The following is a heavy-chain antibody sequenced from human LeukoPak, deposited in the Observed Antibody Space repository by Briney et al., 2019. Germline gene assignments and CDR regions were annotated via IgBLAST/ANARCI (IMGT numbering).Heavy chain of an antibody. Sequence: SETLSLTCAVYGGSFSGYYWSWIRQPPGKGLEWIGEVNHSGSTNYNPSLKSRVTISVDTSKNQFSLKLISVTAADTAVYYCASGVPFGYWGQGTLVTVSS. D-gene: IGHD2-2*01. CDR3: ASGVPFGY. CDR1: GGSFSGYY. CDR2: VNHSGST. V-gene: IGHV4-34*01. J-gene: IGHJ4*02.